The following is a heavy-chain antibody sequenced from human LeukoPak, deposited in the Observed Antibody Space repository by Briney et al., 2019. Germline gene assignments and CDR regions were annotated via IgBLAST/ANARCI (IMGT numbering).Heavy chain of an antibody. J-gene: IGHJ4*02. V-gene: IGHV4-61*01. Sequence: PSETLSLTCTVSGGSISSSSYYWSWIRQPPGKGLEWIGYIYYSGSTNYNPSLKSRVAISVDTSKNQFSLKLSSVTAADTAVYYCARAGFSPFDYWGQGTLVTVSS. CDR3: ARAGFSPFDY. CDR2: IYYSGST. CDR1: GGSISSSSYY. D-gene: IGHD3-10*01.